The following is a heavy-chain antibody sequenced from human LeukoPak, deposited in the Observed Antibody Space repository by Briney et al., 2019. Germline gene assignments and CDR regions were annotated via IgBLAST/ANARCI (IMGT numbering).Heavy chain of an antibody. CDR3: ARDVERWLRPWRHFDY. CDR1: GFTFDRYS. J-gene: IGHJ4*02. CDR2: ISNSGSTI. D-gene: IGHD5-24*01. V-gene: IGHV3-48*04. Sequence: GGSLRLSCASSGFTFDRYSMNWVRQAPGKGLEWLSYISNSGSTIYYADSMKGRFTISRDNAKNSLYLQMNSLRAEDTAVYYCARDVERWLRPWRHFDYRGQGTLVTVSS.